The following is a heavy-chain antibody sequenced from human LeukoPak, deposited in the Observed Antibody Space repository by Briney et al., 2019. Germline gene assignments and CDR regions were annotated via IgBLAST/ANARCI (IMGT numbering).Heavy chain of an antibody. CDR3: ARGATVRTRTNRYYYYYMDV. J-gene: IGHJ6*03. D-gene: IGHD4-11*01. Sequence: SETLSLTLAVVSGSFSGYYWSWIRQPPGKGLEWIGEINHSGSTNYNPSLKSRLTISVDTSKNQFSLKLTSVTAADTAVYYCARGATVRTRTNRYYYYYMDVWGKGTTVTVSS. CDR1: SGSFSGYY. V-gene: IGHV4-34*01. CDR2: INHSGST.